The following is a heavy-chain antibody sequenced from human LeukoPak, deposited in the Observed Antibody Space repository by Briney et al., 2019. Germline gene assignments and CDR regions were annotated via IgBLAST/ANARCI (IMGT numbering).Heavy chain of an antibody. Sequence: SETLSLTCAVSGYSISSGYYWGWIRQHPGKGLEWIGSIYHSGSTYYNPSLKSRVTISVDTSKNQFSLKLSSVTAADTAVYYCARRNYGVKALFDYWGQGTLVTVSS. J-gene: IGHJ4*02. CDR1: GYSISSGYY. V-gene: IGHV4-38-2*01. CDR2: IYHSGST. D-gene: IGHD4-17*01. CDR3: ARRNYGVKALFDY.